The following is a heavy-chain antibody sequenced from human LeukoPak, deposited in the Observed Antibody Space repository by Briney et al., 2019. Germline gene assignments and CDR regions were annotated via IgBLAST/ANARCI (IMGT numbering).Heavy chain of an antibody. CDR3: ARDQRGGLRGGSGGLFASYYTYYYMGV. CDR2: INPGDGAP. J-gene: IGHJ6*03. V-gene: IGHV1-46*01. CDR1: GFPFTLYY. D-gene: IGHD3-10*01. Sequence: ASVKVSCKASGFPFTLYYIHWVRQAPGHGFEWMGMINPGDGAPSYAQRFRGRVTVTRDMSTTTDHMDLRGLRSEDTAVFCCARDQRGGLRGGSGGLFASYYTYYYMGVWGRGTTVTVSS.